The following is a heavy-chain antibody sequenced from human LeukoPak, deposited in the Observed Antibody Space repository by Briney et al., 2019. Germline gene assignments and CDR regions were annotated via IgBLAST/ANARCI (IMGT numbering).Heavy chain of an antibody. D-gene: IGHD2-15*01. CDR3: AKGRRYCSGGSCYYFDY. J-gene: IGHJ4*02. Sequence: PGRSLRLSCAASGFAFSSYGMHWVRQAPGKGLEWVAVISYDGGNKYYADSVKGRFTISRDNSRNTVYLQMNSLRAEDTAVYYCAKGRRYCSGGSCYYFDYWGQGTLVTVSS. CDR1: GFAFSSYG. CDR2: ISYDGGNK. V-gene: IGHV3-30*18.